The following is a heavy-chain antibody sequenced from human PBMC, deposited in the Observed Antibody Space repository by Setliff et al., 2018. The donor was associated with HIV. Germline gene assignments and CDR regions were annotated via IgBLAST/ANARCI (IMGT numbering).Heavy chain of an antibody. Sequence: GGSLRLSCAASGFTFSAHAMHWVRQAPGKGLEWVAFINYDDRTAYYVDSVKGRVTISRDNSKNTVDLQMNSLRAEDTAVYYCAKEEDYSNCDYYAFDTWGQGTMVTVSS. V-gene: IGHV3-30*02. D-gene: IGHD4-4*01. CDR2: INYDDRTA. CDR3: AKEEDYSNCDYYAFDT. CDR1: GFTFSAHA. J-gene: IGHJ3*02.